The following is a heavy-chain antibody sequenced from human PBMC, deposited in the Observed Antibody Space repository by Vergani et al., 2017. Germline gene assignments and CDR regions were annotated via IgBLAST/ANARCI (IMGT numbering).Heavy chain of an antibody. V-gene: IGHV4-31*11. D-gene: IGHD6-25*01. Sequence: QVQLQESGPGVVRPSQTLSLTCAVSGGCISSGYHCWTWIRQRPGKGLEWIGYIFYSGTTYDNPSLRSRLTISVDTSQNQFSLKLRSVTAADTAVYYCARVDTQVPATSHFYYMDVWGKGTTVVVSS. J-gene: IGHJ6*03. CDR1: GGCISSGYHC. CDR2: IFYSGTT. CDR3: ARVDTQVPATSHFYYMDV.